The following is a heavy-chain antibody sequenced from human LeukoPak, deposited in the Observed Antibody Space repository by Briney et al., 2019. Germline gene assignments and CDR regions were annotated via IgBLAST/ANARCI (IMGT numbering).Heavy chain of an antibody. CDR1: GYTFTGYY. CDR2: INPNSGGT. V-gene: IGHV1-2*02. CDR3: ARHRSRMVRGGDWFDP. Sequence: ASVEVSCKASGYTFTGYYMHWVRQAPGQGLEWMGWINPNSGGTNYAQKFQGRVTMTRDTSISTAYMELRSLRSDDTAVYYCARHRSRMVRGGDWFDPWGQGTLVTVSS. D-gene: IGHD3-10*01. J-gene: IGHJ5*02.